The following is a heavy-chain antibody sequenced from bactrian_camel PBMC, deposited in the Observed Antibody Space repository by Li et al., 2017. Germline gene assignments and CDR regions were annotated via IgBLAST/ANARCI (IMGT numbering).Heavy chain of an antibody. J-gene: IGHJ6*01. V-gene: IGHV3S1*01. Sequence: VQLVESGGGSVQAGGSLTLSCAASGYTYNSYCMGWFRQAPGKERERVAAIDNDGSTNYADSVKGRFTVSKDHDKNTLYLQMDRLKEEDTAMYYCAARGPYCYTKLSVADFTYWGQGTQVTVS. CDR2: IDNDGST. D-gene: IGHD2*01. CDR3: AARGPYCYTKLSVADFTY. CDR1: GYTYNSYC.